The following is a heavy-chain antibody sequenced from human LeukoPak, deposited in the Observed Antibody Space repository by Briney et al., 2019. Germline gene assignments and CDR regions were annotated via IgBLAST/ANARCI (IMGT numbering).Heavy chain of an antibody. J-gene: IGHJ4*02. Sequence: GGSLRLSCAASGFTFSSYAMHWVRQAPGKGLEWVAVISYDGSNKYYADSVKGRFTISRDNSKNTLYLQMNSLRAEDTAVYYCARVSKTYSYGYLNDYWGQGTLVTVSS. CDR2: ISYDGSNK. CDR1: GFTFSSYA. D-gene: IGHD5-18*01. CDR3: ARVSKTYSYGYLNDY. V-gene: IGHV3-30*14.